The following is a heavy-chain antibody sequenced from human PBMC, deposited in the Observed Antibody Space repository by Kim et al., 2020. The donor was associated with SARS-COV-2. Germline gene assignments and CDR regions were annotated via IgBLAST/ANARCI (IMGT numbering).Heavy chain of an antibody. V-gene: IGHV7-4-1*02. Sequence: ASVKVSCKASGYTFTSYAMNWVRQAPGQGLEWMGWINTNTGNPTYAQGFTGRFVFSLDTSVSTAYLQISSLKAEDTAVYYCARDMWCSSTSRYAYYYYYMDVWGKGTTVTVSS. CDR1: GYTFTSYA. J-gene: IGHJ6*03. D-gene: IGHD2-2*01. CDR3: ARDMWCSSTSRYAYYYYYMDV. CDR2: INTNTGNP.